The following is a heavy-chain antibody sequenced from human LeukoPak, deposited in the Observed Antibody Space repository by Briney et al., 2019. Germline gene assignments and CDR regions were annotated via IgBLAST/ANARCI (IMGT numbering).Heavy chain of an antibody. Sequence: GGSLRLSCAASGFTFSSYWMHWVRQAPGKGLVWVSRTNHDGSNTNYADSVKGRFAISRDNAKNTLHLQMNSPRAEDTAVYYCARDFTVGGMFDYWGQGILVTVSS. D-gene: IGHD4-17*01. CDR1: GFTFSSYW. J-gene: IGHJ4*02. CDR2: TNHDGSNT. V-gene: IGHV3-74*01. CDR3: ARDFTVGGMFDY.